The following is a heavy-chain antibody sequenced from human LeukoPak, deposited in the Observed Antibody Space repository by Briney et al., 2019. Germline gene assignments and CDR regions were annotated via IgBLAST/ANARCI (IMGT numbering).Heavy chain of an antibody. V-gene: IGHV3-23*01. CDR2: ISVSGNT. D-gene: IGHD3-10*01. CDR1: GFTLSSYA. J-gene: IGHJ4*02. Sequence: LPGGSLRLSCAASGFTLSSYAMSWVRQGPGKGLEWVSAISVSGNTYHADSVKGRFTISRDNAKNSLYLQMNSLRAEDTAVYYCATQRGQGELFPYYFDYWGQGTLVTVSS. CDR3: ATQRGQGELFPYYFDY.